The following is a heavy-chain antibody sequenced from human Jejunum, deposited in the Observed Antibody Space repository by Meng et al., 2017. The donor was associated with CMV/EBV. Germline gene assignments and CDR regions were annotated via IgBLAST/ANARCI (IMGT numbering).Heavy chain of an antibody. D-gene: IGHD6-13*01. V-gene: IGHV4-39*06. CDR2: VYSTGST. J-gene: IGHJ4*02. Sequence: RLQLRGSGPGLVKLSETLSLTCPVSGGSISGSSYYWGWIRQPPGKGLECLATVYSTGSTYYDPSLKSRVTISVDTSKNQFSLRLSSVTAADTAVYYCARVWQPNYYFDYWGQGTLVTVSS. CDR3: ARVWQPNYYFDY. CDR1: GGSISGSSYY.